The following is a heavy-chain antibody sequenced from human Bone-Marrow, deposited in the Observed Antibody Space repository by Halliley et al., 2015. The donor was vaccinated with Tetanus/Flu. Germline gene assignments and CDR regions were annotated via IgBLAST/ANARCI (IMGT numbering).Heavy chain of an antibody. V-gene: IGHV4-59*01. J-gene: IGHJ4*02. CDR1: GGSMSGYY. D-gene: IGHD5-12*01. CDR2: ISYSGST. CDR3: VTGAGWLPDY. Sequence: TLSLTCTVSGGSMSGYYLNWIRQPPGKGLEWLGLISYSGSTNYNPSLKSRVTISVDTSNNQFSLKLSSVTAADTALYYCVTGAGWLPDYWGQGPLVTFSS.